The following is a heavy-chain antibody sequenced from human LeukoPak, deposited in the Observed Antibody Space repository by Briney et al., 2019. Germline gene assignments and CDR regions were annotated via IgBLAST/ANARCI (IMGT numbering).Heavy chain of an antibody. D-gene: IGHD5-24*01. V-gene: IGHV4-59*01. CDR3: ARDSPRMATRAFDI. J-gene: IGHJ3*02. CDR1: GFTFSSYS. Sequence: GSLRLSCAASGFTFSSYSMNWVRQAPGKGLEWIGYIYYSGSTNYNPSLKSRVTISVDTSKNQFSLKLSSVTAADTAVYYCARDSPRMATRAFDIWGQGTMVTVSS. CDR2: IYYSGST.